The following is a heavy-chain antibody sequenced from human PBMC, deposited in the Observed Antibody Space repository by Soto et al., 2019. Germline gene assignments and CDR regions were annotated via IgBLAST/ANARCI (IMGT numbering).Heavy chain of an antibody. CDR3: VRPSHPSTTATPSADV. D-gene: IGHD1-1*01. CDR1: GFTFSDHY. Sequence: EVQLVESGGGSVQPGGSLRLSCAASGFTFSDHYMDWVRQAPGKGLEWVGRNRNKAKSYTTDYAASVKGRFTISRDASQDSLYLQMNSLTTEDTAVYYCVRPSHPSTTATPSADVWGQGTTVTVSS. J-gene: IGHJ6*02. CDR2: NRNKAKSYTT. V-gene: IGHV3-72*01.